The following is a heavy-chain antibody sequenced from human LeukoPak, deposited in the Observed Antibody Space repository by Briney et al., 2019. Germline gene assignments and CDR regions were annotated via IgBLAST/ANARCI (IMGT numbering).Heavy chain of an antibody. Sequence: GGSLRLSCAASGFTFSDYYMSWIRQAPGKGLEWVSAISGSGGSTYYADSVKGRFTISRDNSKNTLYLQMNSLRAEDTAVYYCAKRPYCSSTSCHTGGWGQGTLVTVSS. CDR3: AKRPYCSSTSCHTGG. CDR2: ISGSGGST. D-gene: IGHD2-2*02. CDR1: GFTFSDYY. J-gene: IGHJ4*02. V-gene: IGHV3-23*01.